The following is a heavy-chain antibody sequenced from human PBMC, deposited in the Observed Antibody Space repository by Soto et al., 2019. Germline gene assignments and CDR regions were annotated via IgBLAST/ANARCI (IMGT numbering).Heavy chain of an antibody. V-gene: IGHV1-18*04. CDR1: GYTFTSYG. Sequence: GASVKVSCKASGYTFTSYGISWVRQAPGQGLEWMGWISAYNGNTDYAQKLQGRVTMTTDTSTSTAYMELRSLRSDDTAVYYCARDIVATILDYYYGMDVWGQGTTVTAP. CDR3: ARDIVATILDYYYGMDV. J-gene: IGHJ6*02. CDR2: ISAYNGNT. D-gene: IGHD5-12*01.